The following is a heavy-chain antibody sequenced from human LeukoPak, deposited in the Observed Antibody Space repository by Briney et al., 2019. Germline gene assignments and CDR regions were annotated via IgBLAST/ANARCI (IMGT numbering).Heavy chain of an antibody. CDR1: GGSISSYY. CDR3: ARAPLALIVFDI. V-gene: IGHV4-59*12. J-gene: IGHJ3*02. Sequence: SETLSLTCTVSGGSISSYYWSWIRQPPGKGLEWIGYIHYSGSTNYNPSLKSRVTISVDTSKNQFSLKLSSVTAADTAMYYCARAPLALIVFDIWGQGTMVTVSS. CDR2: IHYSGST. D-gene: IGHD2-21*01.